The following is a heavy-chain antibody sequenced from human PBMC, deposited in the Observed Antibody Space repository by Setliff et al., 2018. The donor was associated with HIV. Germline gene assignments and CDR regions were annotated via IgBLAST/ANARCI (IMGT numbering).Heavy chain of an antibody. J-gene: IGHJ4*02. Sequence: PGGSLRLSCAASGFTFSSYWMHWVRQVPGKGLVWVSSVNSDGSRTVYADSVKGRFTISRDNAKNTLYLQMNSLRAEDTGVYYCHSGYDTEEQSYFDYWGQGALVTVSS. CDR3: HSGYDTEEQSYFDY. CDR2: VNSDGSRT. V-gene: IGHV3-74*01. D-gene: IGHD5-12*01. CDR1: GFTFSSYW.